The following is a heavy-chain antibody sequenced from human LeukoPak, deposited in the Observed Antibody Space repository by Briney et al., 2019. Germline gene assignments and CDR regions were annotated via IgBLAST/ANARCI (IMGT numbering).Heavy chain of an antibody. D-gene: IGHD3/OR15-3a*01. CDR1: GFTLSSFA. CDR3: AKGRTGNFDY. V-gene: IGHV3-23*01. CDR2: SAGGST. Sequence: GGSLRLSCAASGFTLSSFAMSWVRHAPGKGLEWVSASAGGSTFYADSVKGRFTISRDNSKNTLSLQMSSLRAEDTAVYYCAKGRTGNFDYWGQGTLVTV. J-gene: IGHJ4*02.